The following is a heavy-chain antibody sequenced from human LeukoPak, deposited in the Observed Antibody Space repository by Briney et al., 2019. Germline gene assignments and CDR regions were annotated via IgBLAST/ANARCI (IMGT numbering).Heavy chain of an antibody. CDR2: VSASGSTS. J-gene: IGHJ4*02. D-gene: IGHD2-2*01. CDR3: AKSRGIYCRSSTRSFDY. V-gene: IGHV3-23*01. Sequence: GGSLRLSCVASGFTFSNYAMSWVRQAPGKGLEWVSTVSASGSTSYYAESVKGRFTISRDNSRDILYLQMNILRAQDTAVYYCAKSRGIYCRSSTRSFDYWGQGILVTVSS. CDR1: GFTFSNYA.